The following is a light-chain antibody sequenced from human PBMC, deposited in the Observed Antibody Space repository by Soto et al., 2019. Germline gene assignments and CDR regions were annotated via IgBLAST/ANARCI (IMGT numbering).Light chain of an antibody. V-gene: IGLV2-23*02. Sequence: QSAVTHPASVSGSPGQSVTISCSGSDIGNYNLVSWYQHLPGRAPKLLIFEVTMRPSGISDRFSGSKSASTASLTISGRQSEDEGDYYCASYAGSRTYVFGSGTKITVL. CDR3: ASYAGSRTYV. CDR2: EVT. J-gene: IGLJ1*01. CDR1: SDIGNYNL.